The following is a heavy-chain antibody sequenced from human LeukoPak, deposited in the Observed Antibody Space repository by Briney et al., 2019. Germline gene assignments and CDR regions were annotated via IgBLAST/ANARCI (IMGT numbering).Heavy chain of an antibody. Sequence: ASVKVSCKASGYTFTSYGISWVRQAPGQGLEWMGWISAYNGNTNYAQKLQGRVTMTTDTSTSTAYMELRSLRSDDTAVYYCARGGYCSSTSCYRRWDWFDPWGQGTLVTVS. CDR3: ARGGYCSSTSCYRRWDWFDP. CDR1: GYTFTSYG. CDR2: ISAYNGNT. V-gene: IGHV1-18*01. D-gene: IGHD2-2*02. J-gene: IGHJ5*02.